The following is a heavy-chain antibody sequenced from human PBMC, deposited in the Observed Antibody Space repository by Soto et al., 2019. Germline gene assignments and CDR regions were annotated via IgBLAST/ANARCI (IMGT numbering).Heavy chain of an antibody. Sequence: QVQLVQSGAEVKKPGASVNVSCKASGGTVSSYAISWVRQAPGQGLEWMGGIIPIFGTANYAQKFQGRVTITADKSTSTAYMELSSLRSEDTAVYYCADYSSSSGYYYYDGMDVWGQGTTVTVSS. V-gene: IGHV1-69*06. CDR2: IIPIFGTA. CDR1: GGTVSSYA. D-gene: IGHD6-6*01. CDR3: ADYSSSSGYYYYDGMDV. J-gene: IGHJ6*02.